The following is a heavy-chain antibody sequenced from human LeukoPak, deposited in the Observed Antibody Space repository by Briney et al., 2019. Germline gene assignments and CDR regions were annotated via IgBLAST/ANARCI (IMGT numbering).Heavy chain of an antibody. CDR2: IYTTGST. CDR1: GGSISRGSYH. V-gene: IGHV4-61*02. D-gene: IGHD1-26*01. Sequence: TLSLTCTVSGGSISRGSYHWSWIRQPAGKGLEWIGRIYTTGSTNYNPSLKSRVTISLDMSKNQFSLKLDSVTAADTAVYYCAREGAGGYWGQGTLVTVSS. CDR3: AREGAGGY. J-gene: IGHJ4*02.